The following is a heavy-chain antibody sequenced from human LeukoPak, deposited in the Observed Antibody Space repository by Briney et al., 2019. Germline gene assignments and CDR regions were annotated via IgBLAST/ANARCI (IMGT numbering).Heavy chain of an antibody. CDR1: GFNFSTYG. Sequence: PGGSLRLSCAASGFNFSTYGMHWVRQAPGKGLEWVAVISYDGINKYYADSVKGRFTISRDNSKNMLYLQMSSLRAEDTAVHYCAKDHVTSSSWFPDYWGQGTLVTVSS. CDR2: ISYDGINK. V-gene: IGHV3-30*18. J-gene: IGHJ4*02. D-gene: IGHD6-13*01. CDR3: AKDHVTSSSWFPDY.